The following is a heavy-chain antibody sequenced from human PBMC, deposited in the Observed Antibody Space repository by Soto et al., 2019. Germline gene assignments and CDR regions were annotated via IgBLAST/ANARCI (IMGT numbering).Heavy chain of an antibody. Sequence: GGSLRLSCAASGFTFSSYAMSWVRQAPGKGLEWVSSISSSSSYIYYADSVKGRFTISRDNAKNSLYLQMNSLRAEDTAVSYCARTDTAAAGLPSDYWGQGTLVTVSS. J-gene: IGHJ4*02. CDR2: ISSSSSYI. V-gene: IGHV3-21*01. CDR3: ARTDTAAAGLPSDY. CDR1: GFTFSSYA. D-gene: IGHD6-13*01.